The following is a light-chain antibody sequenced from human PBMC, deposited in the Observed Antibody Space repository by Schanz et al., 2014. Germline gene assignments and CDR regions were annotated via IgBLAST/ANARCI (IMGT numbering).Light chain of an antibody. CDR2: GAS. CDR3: QQSYSTPRT. J-gene: IGKJ4*01. CDR1: QSITSF. Sequence: DIQMTQSPSSLSASVGDRVTISCRASQSITSFLNWYQHKPGRAPKLLIFGASSLQSGVPSRFSGSGSGTDFTLTISSLQPEDFATYYCQQSYSTPRTFGGGTKVEIK. V-gene: IGKV1-39*01.